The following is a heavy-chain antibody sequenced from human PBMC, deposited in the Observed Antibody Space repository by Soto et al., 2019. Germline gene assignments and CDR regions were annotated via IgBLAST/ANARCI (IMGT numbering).Heavy chain of an antibody. Sequence: QVQLQESGPGLVKPSQTLSLTCTVSGGSISSGGYYWSWIRQHPGKGLEGIGYIYYSGSTYYNPSLKSRVTISVDTSKNQFSLKLSSVTAADTAVYYCARDSSYRVYYYYGMDVWGQGTTVTVSS. J-gene: IGHJ6*02. CDR3: ARDSSYRVYYYYGMDV. D-gene: IGHD6-6*01. CDR1: GGSISSGGYY. V-gene: IGHV4-31*03. CDR2: IYYSGST.